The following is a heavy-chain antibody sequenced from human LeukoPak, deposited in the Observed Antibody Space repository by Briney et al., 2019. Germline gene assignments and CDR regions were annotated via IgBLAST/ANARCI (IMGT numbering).Heavy chain of an antibody. CDR1: GFTFSNAW. V-gene: IGHV3-15*01. CDR2: IKSKTDGGTT. J-gene: IGHJ3*02. CDR3: TTDDVVVPAALREAFDI. Sequence: GGSLRLSCAASGFTFSNAWMSWVRQAPGKGLEWVGRIKSKTDGGTTDYAAPVKGRFTISRDDSKNTLYLQMNSLKTKDTAVYYCTTDDVVVPAALREAFDIWGQGTMVTVSS. D-gene: IGHD2-2*01.